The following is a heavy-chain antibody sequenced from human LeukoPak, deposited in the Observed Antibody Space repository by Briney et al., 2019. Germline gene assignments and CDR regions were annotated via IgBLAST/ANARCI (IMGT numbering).Heavy chain of an antibody. D-gene: IGHD6-13*01. J-gene: IGHJ4*02. Sequence: GGSLRLSCAASGFTFSSYSMNWVRQAPGKGLEWVSSISSSSSYIYYADSVKGRSTISRDNAKNSLYLQMNSLRAEDTAVYYCARGTLRIAAAGLIDYWGQGTLVTVSS. V-gene: IGHV3-21*01. CDR1: GFTFSSYS. CDR3: ARGTLRIAAAGLIDY. CDR2: ISSSSSYI.